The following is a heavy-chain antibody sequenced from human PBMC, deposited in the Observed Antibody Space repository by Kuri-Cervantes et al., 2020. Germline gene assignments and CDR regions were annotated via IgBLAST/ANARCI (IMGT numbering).Heavy chain of an antibody. Sequence: SVKVSCKASGGTFSSYAISWVRQAPGQGLEWMGGIIPIFGTANYAQKFQGRVTITTDESTSTAYMELSSLRAEDTALYYCARTGLRYFDWLFHFDYWGQGTLVTVSS. J-gene: IGHJ4*02. D-gene: IGHD3-9*01. CDR3: ARTGLRYFDWLFHFDY. CDR2: IIPIFGTA. V-gene: IGHV1-69*05. CDR1: GGTFSSYA.